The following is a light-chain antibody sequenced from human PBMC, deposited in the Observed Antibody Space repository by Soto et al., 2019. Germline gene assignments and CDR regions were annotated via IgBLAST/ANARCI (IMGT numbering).Light chain of an antibody. Sequence: DIQMTQSPSSLSASVGDRVAITCQASQNINNYLNWYQQKPGRAPKLLIYDASNLEAGVPSRFRGSGSGTDFTFTISRLQPEDIATYYCQQYENLPTFGQGTRLEIK. CDR1: QNINNY. J-gene: IGKJ5*01. CDR3: QQYENLPT. CDR2: DAS. V-gene: IGKV1-33*01.